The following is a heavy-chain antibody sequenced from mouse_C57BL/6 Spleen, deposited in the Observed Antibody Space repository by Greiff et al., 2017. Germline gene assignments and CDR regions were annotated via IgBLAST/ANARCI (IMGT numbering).Heavy chain of an antibody. Sequence: QVQLQQPGAELVKPGASVKLSCKASGYTFTSYWMHWVKQRPGRGLEWIGRIAPNSGGTKYNEKFKSKATLTVDKPSSTAYMKLSSLTSEDSAVYYCARVRDGGFDYWGQGTTLTVSS. J-gene: IGHJ2*01. D-gene: IGHD3-3*01. CDR1: GYTFTSYW. CDR3: ARVRDGGFDY. V-gene: IGHV1-72*01. CDR2: IAPNSGGT.